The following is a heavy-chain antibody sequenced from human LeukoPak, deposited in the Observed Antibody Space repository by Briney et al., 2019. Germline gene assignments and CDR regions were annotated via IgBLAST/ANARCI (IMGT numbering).Heavy chain of an antibody. D-gene: IGHD2-2*01. J-gene: IGHJ3*01. CDR2: IYHSGST. CDR3: ARPCSSTTCHDAFDV. Sequence: PSETLPLTCTVFGGSINSDVYYWSWIRQPPGKGLEWIGYIYHSGSTYYNPSLKSRVTISVDRSKNHFSLKLTSVTAADTAVYYCARPCSSTTCHDAFDVWGQGTMVTVSS. V-gene: IGHV4-30-2*01. CDR1: GGSINSDVYY.